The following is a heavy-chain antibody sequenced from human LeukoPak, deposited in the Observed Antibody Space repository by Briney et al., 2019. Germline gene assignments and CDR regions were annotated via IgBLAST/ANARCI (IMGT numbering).Heavy chain of an antibody. CDR2: PNHSGRT. J-gene: IGHJ5*02. Sequence: SETLSLTCAVYTGSFSYYYWRWNRPAQGQGLEWIGEPNHSGRTNYHTSLKSRVTISVDTSKNQFSLKLSSVTAADTAVYYCARRNRYCSGGSCYSSPHYGWFDPWGQGTLVTVSS. CDR1: TGSFSYYY. D-gene: IGHD2-15*01. CDR3: ARRNRYCSGGSCYSSPHYGWFDP. V-gene: IGHV4-34*01.